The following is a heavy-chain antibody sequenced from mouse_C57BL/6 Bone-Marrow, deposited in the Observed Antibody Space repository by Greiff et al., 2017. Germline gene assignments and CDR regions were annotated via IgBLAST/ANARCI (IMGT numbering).Heavy chain of an antibody. Sequence: QVQLQQPGAELVKPGASVKLSCKASGYTFTSYWMQWVKQRPGQGLEWIGEIDPSDSYTNYNQKFKGKATLTVDTSSITAYMQLSSLTSEDSAVYYCAAYYWFAYWGQGTLVTVSA. CDR2: IDPSDSYT. D-gene: IGHD2-10*01. CDR1: GYTFTSYW. CDR3: AAYYWFAY. J-gene: IGHJ3*01. V-gene: IGHV1-50*01.